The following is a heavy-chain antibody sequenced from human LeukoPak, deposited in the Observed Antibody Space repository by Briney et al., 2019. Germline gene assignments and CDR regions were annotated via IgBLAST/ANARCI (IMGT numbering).Heavy chain of an antibody. D-gene: IGHD3-22*01. CDR2: MSAGGSST. Sequence: GGSLRLSCAASGFTFSNYAMSWVRQAPGKGLEWVSAMSAGGSSTWYADSVKGRLTISRDNSKNTLFLQMNSLRAEDTAVYYCAKDLYDGSSSRYDYWGQGTLVTVSS. CDR1: GFTFSNYA. CDR3: AKDLYDGSSSRYDY. V-gene: IGHV3-23*01. J-gene: IGHJ4*02.